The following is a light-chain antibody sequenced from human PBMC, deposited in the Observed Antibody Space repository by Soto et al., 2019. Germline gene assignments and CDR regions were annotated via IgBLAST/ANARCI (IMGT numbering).Light chain of an antibody. CDR3: HQSSSAPFT. CDR2: SAS. J-gene: IGKJ3*01. V-gene: IGKV1-39*01. Sequence: DIQMTQSPSSLSTSVGDRVTITCRASQRINIYLNWYRQKPGKAPELLIYSASNLQSGVPSRFSGSGSGTDFTLTISSLQPEDSATYYCHQSSSAPFTFGPGTKVDIK. CDR1: QRINIY.